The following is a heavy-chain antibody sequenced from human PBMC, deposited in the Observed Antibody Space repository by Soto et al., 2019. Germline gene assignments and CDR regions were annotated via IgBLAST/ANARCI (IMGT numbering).Heavy chain of an antibody. J-gene: IGHJ4*02. CDR2: IIPILGIA. D-gene: IGHD6-13*01. CDR1: GGTFSSYT. CDR3: AGVWRSSSWRTGGVLSY. Sequence: QVQLVQSGAEVKKPGSSVKVSCKASGGTFSSYTISWVRQAPGQGLEWMGRIIPILGIANYAQKFQGRVTVPADKSKSKAYMELSSLRSEATGVYYCAGVWRSSSWRTGGVLSYRGQGTLVTVSS. V-gene: IGHV1-69*02.